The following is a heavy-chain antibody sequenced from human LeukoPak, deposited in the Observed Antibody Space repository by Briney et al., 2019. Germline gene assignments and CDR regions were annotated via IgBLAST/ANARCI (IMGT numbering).Heavy chain of an antibody. D-gene: IGHD2/OR15-2a*01. Sequence: GGSLRLSCSASGFSFRTYAIHWVRQAPGKRLEYVSAISSNGDNTYYGDSVKGRFTISRDNSKNTLYLQMSGLRAEDTAVYYCVRISMGYYDYWGQGTLVTVSS. J-gene: IGHJ4*02. CDR3: VRISMGYYDY. CDR1: GFSFRTYA. CDR2: ISSNGDNT. V-gene: IGHV3-64D*06.